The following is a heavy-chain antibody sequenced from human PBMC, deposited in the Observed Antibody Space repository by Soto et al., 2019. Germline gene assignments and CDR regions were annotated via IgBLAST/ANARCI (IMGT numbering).Heavy chain of an antibody. Sequence: PGGSLRLSCAGSGFPFASYVMTWVRQAPGKGLEWVPSISATGGSTYYAGSVKGRFTISRDNSKNTLFLQMNSLRAEDTAIYYCANAEHPRRSIGFDYWGQGTLVTVSS. V-gene: IGHV3-23*01. CDR3: ANAEHPRRSIGFDY. D-gene: IGHD3-16*02. CDR2: ISATGGST. CDR1: GFPFASYV. J-gene: IGHJ4*02.